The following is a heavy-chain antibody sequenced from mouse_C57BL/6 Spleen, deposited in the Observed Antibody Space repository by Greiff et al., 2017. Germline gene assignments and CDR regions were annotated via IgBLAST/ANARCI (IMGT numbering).Heavy chain of an antibody. D-gene: IGHD1-1*01. CDR3: ARPHAGATRAMDY. CDR1: GYTFTSYW. V-gene: IGHV1-64*01. CDR2: IHPNSGST. J-gene: IGHJ4*01. Sequence: QVQLQQPGAELVKPGASVKLSCKASGYTFTSYWMHWVKQRPGQGLEWIGVIHPNSGSTNYNEKFKNKATLTVDKSSSTAYMQLSSLTSEDSAVYYCARPHAGATRAMDYWGQGTSVTVSS.